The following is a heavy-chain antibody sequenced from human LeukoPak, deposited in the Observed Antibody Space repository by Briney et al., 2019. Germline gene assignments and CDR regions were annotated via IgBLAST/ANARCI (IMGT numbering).Heavy chain of an antibody. J-gene: IGHJ4*02. CDR3: ARHGSDYAWGSYRRDYFDY. V-gene: IGHV4-39*01. CDR2: IYYSGST. Sequence: PSETLSLTCTVSGGSISSSSYYWGWIRQPPGKGLEWIGSIYYSGSTYYNPSLKSRVTISVDTSKNQFSLKLSSVTAADTAVYYCARHGSDYAWGSYRRDYFDYWGQGTLVTVSS. CDR1: GGSISSSSYY. D-gene: IGHD3-16*02.